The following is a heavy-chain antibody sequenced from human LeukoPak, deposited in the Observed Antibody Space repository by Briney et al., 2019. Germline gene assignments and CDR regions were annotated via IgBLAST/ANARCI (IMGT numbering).Heavy chain of an antibody. CDR2: INPNSGGT. CDR3: ARSPDILTGENFDY. D-gene: IGHD3-9*01. J-gene: IGHJ4*02. Sequence: GASVKVSCKASEYTFTGYYIHWVRQAPGQGLEWMGWINPNSGGTNYAQKFQGRVTMTRDTSISTAYMELSRLRSDDTAVFYCARSPDILTGENFDYWGQGTLVTVSS. CDR1: EYTFTGYY. V-gene: IGHV1-2*02.